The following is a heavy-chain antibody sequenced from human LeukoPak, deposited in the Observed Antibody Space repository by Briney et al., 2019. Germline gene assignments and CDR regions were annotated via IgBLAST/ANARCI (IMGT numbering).Heavy chain of an antibody. CDR2: IYTSGST. Sequence: PAETLSLTRTVSGGSISSSSYYWGWILQPPGKGLEWIGRIYTSGSTNYNPSLKSRVTMSVDTSKNQFSLKLSSVTAADTAVYYCAVLVRDAFDIWGQGTMVTVSS. D-gene: IGHD2-15*01. CDR1: GGSISSSSYY. V-gene: IGHV4-39*07. J-gene: IGHJ3*02. CDR3: AVLVRDAFDI.